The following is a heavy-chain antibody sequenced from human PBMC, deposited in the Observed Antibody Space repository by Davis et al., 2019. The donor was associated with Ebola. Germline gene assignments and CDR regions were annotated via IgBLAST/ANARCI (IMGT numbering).Heavy chain of an antibody. J-gene: IGHJ4*02. CDR1: GGTSSRYT. V-gene: IGHV1-69*02. Sequence: AASVKVSCKASGGTSSRYTISWVRQAPGQGLEWMGKIIPILGIANYAQKFQGRVTLTRDTSTSTVYMELTSLTSEDTAVYYCARLGDYDSSGLDYWGQGTLVTVSS. CDR3: ARLGDYDSSGLDY. CDR2: IIPILGIA. D-gene: IGHD3-22*01.